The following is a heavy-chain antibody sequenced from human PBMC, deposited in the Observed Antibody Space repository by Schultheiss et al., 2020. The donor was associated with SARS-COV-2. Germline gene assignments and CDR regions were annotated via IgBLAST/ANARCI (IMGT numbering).Heavy chain of an antibody. V-gene: IGHV4-59*12. CDR1: GGSISSYY. D-gene: IGHD2-2*02. J-gene: IGHJ3*02. CDR3: ARAPKLGYCSSTSCYTPLNDAFDI. Sequence: SETLSLTCTVSGGSISSYYWSWIRQPPGKGLEWIGYIYYSGSTNYNPSLKSRVTMSVDTSKNQFSLKLSSVTAADTAVYYCARAPKLGYCSSTSCYTPLNDAFDIWGQGTMVTVSS. CDR2: IYYSGST.